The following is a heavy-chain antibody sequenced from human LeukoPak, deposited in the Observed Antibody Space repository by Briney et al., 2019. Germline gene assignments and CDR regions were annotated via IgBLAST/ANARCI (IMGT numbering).Heavy chain of an antibody. J-gene: IGHJ6*02. Sequence: GGSLRLACAASGFIFSNYGMHGVRHAPGKGLEWVAVIWHDGSNKYYKGSVKGRFTISRDNSKNTVSLQMDSLRAEDTAVYYCARGYSGYDYYYYYYGMDVWGLGTTVIVSS. D-gene: IGHD5-12*01. CDR3: ARGYSGYDYYYYYYGMDV. CDR2: IWHDGSNK. CDR1: GFIFSNYG. V-gene: IGHV3-33*01.